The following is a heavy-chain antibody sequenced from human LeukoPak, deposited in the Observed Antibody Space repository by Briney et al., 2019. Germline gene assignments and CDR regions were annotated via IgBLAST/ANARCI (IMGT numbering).Heavy chain of an antibody. J-gene: IGHJ4*02. V-gene: IGHV3-23*01. CDR2: ISGSGGST. CDR3: AKDSVGVAGPDY. CDR1: GFTFSSYA. Sequence: GGSLRLSCAASGFTFSSYAMNWVRQGPGKGLEWVSGISGSGGSTYYADSVKGRFTISRDNSKNTLYLQMNSLRADDTAVYYCAKDSVGVAGPDYWGQGTLVTVSS. D-gene: IGHD6-19*01.